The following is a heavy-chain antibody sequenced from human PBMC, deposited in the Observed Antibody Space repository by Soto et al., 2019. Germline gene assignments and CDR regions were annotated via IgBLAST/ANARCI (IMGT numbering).Heavy chain of an antibody. CDR3: ARGIATGQLDP. CDR2: INPDNGHT. J-gene: IGHJ5*02. V-gene: IGHV1-3*01. D-gene: IGHD2-15*01. CDR1: GDTFTRYT. Sequence: ASVKVSCKASGDTFTRYTMNWARQAPGQRLEWMGWINPDNGHTKSSQKFQDRVIITRDTSASNAYMDLSRLRSEVTAVYYCARGIATGQLDPWGQGTRVTVS.